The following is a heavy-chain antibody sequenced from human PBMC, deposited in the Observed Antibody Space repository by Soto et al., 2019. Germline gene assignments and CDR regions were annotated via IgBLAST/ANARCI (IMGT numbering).Heavy chain of an antibody. CDR1: EFNVMSYW. D-gene: IGHD3-16*01. V-gene: IGHV3-7*01. J-gene: IGHJ4*02. CDR2: IKEDGSEI. CDR3: ARDIGFDYVN. Sequence: GGSLRLSCAVSEFNVMSYWMSWVRRAPGKGLEWVASIKEDGSEIYYLQSVRGRFTISRDSAGNALHLAMNYLSAEDTGVYFCARDIGFDYVNWGQGTLVTVSS.